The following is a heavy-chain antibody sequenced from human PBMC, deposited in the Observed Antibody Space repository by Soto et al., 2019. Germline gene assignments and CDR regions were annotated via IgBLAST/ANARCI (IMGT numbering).Heavy chain of an antibody. CDR3: ARGAHLLRYFDWLYMGPHAFYI. J-gene: IGHJ3*02. V-gene: IGHV4-31*03. Sequence: PSETLSLTCTVSGGSISSGGYYWSWIRQHPGKGLEWIGYIYYSGSTYYNPSLKSRVTISVDTSKNQFSLKLSSVTAADTAVYYCARGAHLLRYFDWLYMGPHAFYIWGQGTMVTVSS. CDR2: IYYSGST. CDR1: GGSISSGGYY. D-gene: IGHD3-9*01.